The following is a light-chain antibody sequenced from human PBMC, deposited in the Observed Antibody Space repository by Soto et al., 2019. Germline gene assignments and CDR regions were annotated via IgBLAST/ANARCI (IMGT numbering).Light chain of an antibody. V-gene: IGKV3-15*01. J-gene: IGKJ1*01. CDR3: QQYDTWPT. Sequence: EIVMTQSPATLSVSPGERATLSCRASQSVSSNLAWYQQKPGQAPRLLMSAASTSASDVPARFSGSGSGTEFTLTISSLQSEDFALYDCQQYDTWPTFGQGNKVEIK. CDR1: QSVSSN. CDR2: AAS.